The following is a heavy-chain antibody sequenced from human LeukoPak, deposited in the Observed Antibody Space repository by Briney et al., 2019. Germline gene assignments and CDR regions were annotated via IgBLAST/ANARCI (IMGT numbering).Heavy chain of an antibody. CDR1: GFTFSTYA. CDR2: ISGSGGST. J-gene: IGHJ4*02. D-gene: IGHD4-23*01. CDR3: GKSLDYGGRTDY. Sequence: GASLRLSCAASGFTFSTYAMTWVRQAPGQGRGWGSAISGSGGSTYYADSVKSRFTISRDKPKNKLYLQMNSLRAEDTAVYYCGKSLDYGGRTDYWGQGTLVTVSS. V-gene: IGHV3-23*01.